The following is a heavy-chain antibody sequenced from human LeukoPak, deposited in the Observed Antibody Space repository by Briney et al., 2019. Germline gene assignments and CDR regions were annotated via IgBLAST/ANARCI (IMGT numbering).Heavy chain of an antibody. CDR2: ISPSGGSI. D-gene: IGHD4-23*01. CDR1: GFTFNSYP. J-gene: IGHJ2*01. V-gene: IGHV3-23*01. CDR3: AKLRWEITHYWYFDL. Sequence: GRSLRLSCAASGFTFNSYPMSWVRQAPGKGLEWVSAISPSGGSIYFSDSVRGRFTISRDNSKNTVYVQMNSLRAEDTAVYYCAKLRWEITHYWYFDLWGRGTLVTVSS.